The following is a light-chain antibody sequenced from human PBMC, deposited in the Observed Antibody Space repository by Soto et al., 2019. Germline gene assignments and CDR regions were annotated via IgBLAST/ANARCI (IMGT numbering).Light chain of an antibody. CDR1: SSDVGGYNF. CDR3: SSYTSSRTVV. Sequence: QSALTQPASVSGSPGQSITISCTGTSSDVGGYNFVSWYQQHPGKAPKLMIYDVSHRPSGVSNRFSGSKSGNTASLTISGLQAEDEADYYCSSYTSSRTVVFGGGTKLTVL. CDR2: DVS. V-gene: IGLV2-14*01. J-gene: IGLJ3*02.